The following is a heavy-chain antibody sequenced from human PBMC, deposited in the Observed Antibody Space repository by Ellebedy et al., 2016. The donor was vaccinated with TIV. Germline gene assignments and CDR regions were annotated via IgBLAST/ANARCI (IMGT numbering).Heavy chain of an antibody. CDR3: ARGRWLQPYFDY. Sequence: MPSETLSLTCTVSGGSISGSSYYRGWIRQHPGKGLEWIGYIYYTGSTYYNPSLTSRLILSVDTSKNQFSLKLTSVTAADTAVYYCARGRWLQPYFDYWGQGTPVTVSS. J-gene: IGHJ4*02. CDR2: IYYTGST. CDR1: GGSISGSSYY. D-gene: IGHD5-24*01. V-gene: IGHV4-31*03.